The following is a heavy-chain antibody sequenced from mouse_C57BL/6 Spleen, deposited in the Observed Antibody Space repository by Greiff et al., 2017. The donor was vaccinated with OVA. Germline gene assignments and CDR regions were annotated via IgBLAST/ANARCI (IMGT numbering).Heavy chain of an antibody. J-gene: IGHJ3*01. CDR3: ARSAGTGTLFAD. D-gene: IGHD4-1*01. Sequence: VQLQQSGPELVKPGASVKISCKASGYTFTDYYMNWVKQSHGKSLEWIGDINPNNGGTSYNQKFKGKATLTVDKSSSTAYMELRSLTSEDSAVYYCARSAGTGTLFADWGQGTLVTVSA. V-gene: IGHV1-26*01. CDR2: INPNNGGT. CDR1: GYTFTDYY.